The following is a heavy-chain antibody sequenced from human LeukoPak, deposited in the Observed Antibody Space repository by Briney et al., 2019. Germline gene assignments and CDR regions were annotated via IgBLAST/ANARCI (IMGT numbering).Heavy chain of an antibody. J-gene: IGHJ4*02. CDR2: INQDGTEK. CDR1: GFTFTTYW. V-gene: IGHV3-7*01. Sequence: GGSLRLSCAASGFTFTTYWMSWVRQLPGKGLEWVANINQDGTEKYYVDSVKGRFTISRDNAKNSLDLQMNSLRAEDTAVYYCASEHSGNYYRPFDYWGQGTLVTVSS. CDR3: ASEHSGNYYRPFDY. D-gene: IGHD1-26*01.